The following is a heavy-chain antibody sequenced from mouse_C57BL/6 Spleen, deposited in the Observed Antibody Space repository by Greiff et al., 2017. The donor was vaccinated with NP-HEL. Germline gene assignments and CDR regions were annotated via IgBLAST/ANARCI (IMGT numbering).Heavy chain of an antibody. CDR1: GFSLTSYG. V-gene: IGHV2-6*01. D-gene: IGHD2-4*01. CDR3: ASGGSTMITRGFAY. CDR2: IWGVGST. Sequence: VQLKESGPGLVAPSQCLSITCTVSGFSLTSYGVDWVRQSPGKGLEWLGVIWGVGSTNYNSALKSRLSISKDNSKSQVFLKMNSLQTDDTAMYYCASGGSTMITRGFAYWGQGTLVTVSA. J-gene: IGHJ3*01.